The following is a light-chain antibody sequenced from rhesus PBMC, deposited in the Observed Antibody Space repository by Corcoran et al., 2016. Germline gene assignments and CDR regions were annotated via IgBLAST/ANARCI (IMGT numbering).Light chain of an antibody. J-gene: IGKJ1*01. CDR2: DAS. Sequence: DIQLTQSPSSLSASVGDRVTITCRASQGISGYLAWYQQKSGKAPTLLIYDASNLQSGVPSRFSGSRSGTEFTLTISSLQPEDFATYYCQQRNSYPPTFGQGTKVEIK. CDR1: QGISGY. V-gene: IGKV1-38*01. CDR3: QQRNSYPPT.